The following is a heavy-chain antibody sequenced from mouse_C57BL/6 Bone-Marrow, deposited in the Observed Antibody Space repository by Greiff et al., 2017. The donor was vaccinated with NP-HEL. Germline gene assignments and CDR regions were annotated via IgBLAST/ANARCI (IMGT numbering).Heavy chain of an antibody. Sequence: VQLQQSGAELARPGASVKLSCKAPGYTFTSYGISWVKQRTGQGLEWIGEIYPRSGNTYYNEKFKGKATLTADKSSSTAYMELRSLTSEDSAVYFCARWAYYSIHWYFDVWGTGTTVTVSS. J-gene: IGHJ1*03. V-gene: IGHV1-81*01. CDR2: IYPRSGNT. CDR1: GYTFTSYG. D-gene: IGHD2-5*01. CDR3: ARWAYYSIHWYFDV.